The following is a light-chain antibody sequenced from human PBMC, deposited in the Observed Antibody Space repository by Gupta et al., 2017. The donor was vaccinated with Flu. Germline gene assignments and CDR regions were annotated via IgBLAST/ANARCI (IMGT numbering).Light chain of an antibody. CDR2: END. V-gene: IGLV1-51*02. CDR3: GTWDSGLSAVV. Sequence: QSVLPQPPSVSAAPGQKVLISSSGSNSNIGNSFVSWYQQVPGTAPKLLMYENDKRPSGIPDRFSGYKSGTSATLGITGLQTGDEAEYYCGTWDSGLSAVVFGGGTKLTVL. CDR1: NSNIGNSF. J-gene: IGLJ2*01.